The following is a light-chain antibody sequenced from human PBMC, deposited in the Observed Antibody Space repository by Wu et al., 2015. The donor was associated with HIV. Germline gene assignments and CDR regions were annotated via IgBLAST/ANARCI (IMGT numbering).Light chain of an antibody. CDR3: QQYDTSPPWT. CDR1: QRISANY. Sequence: EIVLTQSPGTLPLSPGERATLSCRASQRISANYLAWYQQRPGQAPRLLIFGVSSRATGIPARFSGSGSGTDFTLTISRLEPEDFAVYYCQQYDTSPPWTFGQGTRVEIK. J-gene: IGKJ1*01. CDR2: GVS. V-gene: IGKV3-20*01.